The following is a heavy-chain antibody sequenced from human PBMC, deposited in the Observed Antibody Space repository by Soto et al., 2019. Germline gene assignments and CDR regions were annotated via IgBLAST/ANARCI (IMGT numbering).Heavy chain of an antibody. V-gene: IGHV4-30-4*02. CDR1: GGSISSGDYY. Sequence: PSETLSLTCTVSGGSISSGDYYRSWIRQPPGKGLEWIGYIYYSGSTYYNPSLKSRVTISVDSSKNQFSLILSSVTAADTAVYFCARFRRNYFDYWGQGTQVTVSS. D-gene: IGHD3-10*01. J-gene: IGHJ4*02. CDR3: ARFRRNYFDY. CDR2: IYYSGST.